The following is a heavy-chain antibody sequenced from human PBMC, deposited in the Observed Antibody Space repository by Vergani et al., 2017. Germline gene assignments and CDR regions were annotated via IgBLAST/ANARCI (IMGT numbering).Heavy chain of an antibody. CDR1: GFNFSDYY. CDR2: SRNMAYSFST. Sequence: EVQLVESGGALVQPGGSLRLSCAVSGFNFSDYYLDWIRQAPGKGLDWVGRSRNMAYSFSTQFASSVAGRLSISRDASTRSLFLQMNSLKIEDTAVYFCVREGTYCSGSSCYTGVGIFDFWVERTPVTVSS. CDR3: VREGTYCSGSSCYTGVGIFDF. J-gene: IGHJ4*02. D-gene: IGHD2-2*01. V-gene: IGHV3-72*01.